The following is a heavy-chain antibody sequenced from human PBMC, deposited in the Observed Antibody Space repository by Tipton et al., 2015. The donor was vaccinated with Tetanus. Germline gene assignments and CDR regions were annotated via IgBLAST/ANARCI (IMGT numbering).Heavy chain of an antibody. CDR1: GFIFSSHG. CDR3: AKAVSYYGMDV. CDR2: ISGSGGST. D-gene: IGHD5/OR15-5a*01. V-gene: IGHV3-23*01. Sequence: SLRLSCAASGFIFSSHGMSWVRLAPGKGLEWVSDISGSGGSTYYADSVKGRFTISRDNAKNSLYLQMNSLRAEDTALYYCAKAVSYYGMDVWGQGTTVTVSS. J-gene: IGHJ6*02.